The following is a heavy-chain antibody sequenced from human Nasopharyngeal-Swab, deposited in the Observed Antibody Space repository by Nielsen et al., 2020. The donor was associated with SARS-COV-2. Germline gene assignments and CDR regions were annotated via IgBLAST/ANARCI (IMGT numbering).Heavy chain of an antibody. D-gene: IGHD3-22*01. CDR3: ARDYYDNYDSDY. V-gene: IGHV1-2*02. CDR2: INPYSGDT. J-gene: IGHJ4*02. Sequence: ASVKVSCKTSGYTFTDYYIHWVRQVPGQGLEWVGCINPYSGDTKYAQKFQGRVTVSSDRSRSTAYIELSRLRSDDTAAYYCARDYYDNYDSDYWGQGTLVTVSS. CDR1: GYTFTDYY.